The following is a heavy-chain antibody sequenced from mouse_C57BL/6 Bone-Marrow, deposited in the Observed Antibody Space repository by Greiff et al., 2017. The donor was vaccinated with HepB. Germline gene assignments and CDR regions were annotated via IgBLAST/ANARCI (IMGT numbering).Heavy chain of an antibody. J-gene: IGHJ4*01. CDR2: ISGGGGNT. CDR1: GFTFSSYT. CDR3: AREPYYAMDY. V-gene: IGHV5-9*01. Sequence: EVKVVESGGGLVKPGGSLKLSCAASGFTFSSYTMSWVRQTPEKRLEWVATISGGGGNTYYPDSVKGRFTISRDNAKNTLYLQMSSLRSEDTALYYCAREPYYAMDYWGQGTSVTVSS.